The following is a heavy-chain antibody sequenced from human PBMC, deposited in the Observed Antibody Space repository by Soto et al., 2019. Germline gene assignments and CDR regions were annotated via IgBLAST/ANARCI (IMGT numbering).Heavy chain of an antibody. D-gene: IGHD6-19*01. CDR1: GFNFKTFA. Sequence: EVQLLESGGGVVQPGGSLRLSCVASGFNFKTFAMSWVRQAPGEGLAWVSGISCCGGSTSYADSVKGRFSIARDASANTLSLQMNNLRVEDTAQYYCAKADGEQWLLPHLDKWGQLPLVTVS. J-gene: IGHJ4*02. V-gene: IGHV3-23*01. CDR3: AKADGEQWLLPHLDK. CDR2: ISCCGGST.